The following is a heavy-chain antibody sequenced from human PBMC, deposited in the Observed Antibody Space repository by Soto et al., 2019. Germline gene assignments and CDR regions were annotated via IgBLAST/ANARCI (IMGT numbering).Heavy chain of an antibody. D-gene: IGHD2-15*01. Sequence: QVHLVQSGAEVKEPGASVRISCEASGSAFTSHTIHWARQAPGHGLEWMGWIFISHGSPRYAPQFQGRLSFGRDTSATTAYMELTSLTFADKAVYYCAREPEDGVPGDYWGQGTLVVVSS. CDR2: IFISHGSP. CDR3: AREPEDGVPGDY. J-gene: IGHJ4*02. CDR1: GSAFTSHT. V-gene: IGHV1-3*04.